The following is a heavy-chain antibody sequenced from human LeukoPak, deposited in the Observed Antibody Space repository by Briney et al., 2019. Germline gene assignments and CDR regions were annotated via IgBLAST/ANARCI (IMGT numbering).Heavy chain of an antibody. CDR3: TRQYCSSTSCYMYYFDY. CDR2: IRSKAYGGTT. D-gene: IGHD2-2*02. CDR1: GFTFGDYA. V-gene: IGHV3-49*04. Sequence: GGSLRLSCTASGFTFGDYAMSWVRQAPGKGLVWVGFIRSKAYGGTTEDAASVKGRFTISRDDSKTIAYLQMNSLKTEDTAVYYCTRQYCSSTSCYMYYFDYWGQGTLVTVSS. J-gene: IGHJ4*02.